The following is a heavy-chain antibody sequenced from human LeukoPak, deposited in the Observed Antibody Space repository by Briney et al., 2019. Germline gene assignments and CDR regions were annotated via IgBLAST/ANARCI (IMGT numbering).Heavy chain of an antibody. Sequence: RGESLKISCKGSGYSFTSYWIGWVRQMPGKGLEWMGIIYPGDSDTRYSPSFQGQVTISADKSISTAYLQWSSLKASDTAMYYCARLKPPHYYDSSGYYSGAFDIWGQGTMVTVSS. CDR2: IYPGDSDT. CDR3: ARLKPPHYYDSSGYYSGAFDI. D-gene: IGHD3-22*01. V-gene: IGHV5-51*01. CDR1: GYSFTSYW. J-gene: IGHJ3*02.